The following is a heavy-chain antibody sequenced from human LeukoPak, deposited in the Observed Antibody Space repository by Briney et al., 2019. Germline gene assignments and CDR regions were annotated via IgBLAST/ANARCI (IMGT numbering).Heavy chain of an antibody. J-gene: IGHJ5*02. CDR2: INHSGST. V-gene: IGHV4-34*01. CDR1: GGSFSAYY. CDR3: ARHARESGVFLTRVTGHNWFDP. Sequence: SETLSLTCAVYGGSFSAYYWSWIRQPPGKGLEWIGEINHSGSTNYNPSLKSRVTISVDTSKNQFSLKLSSVTAADTAVYYCARHARESGVFLTRVTGHNWFDPWGQGTLVTVSS. D-gene: IGHD2-21*02.